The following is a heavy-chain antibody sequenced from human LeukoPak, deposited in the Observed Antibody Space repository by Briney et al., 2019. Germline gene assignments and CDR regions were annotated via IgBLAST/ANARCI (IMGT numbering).Heavy chain of an antibody. CDR2: INHSGST. CDR3: ARRRSCGFDY. D-gene: IGHD2-15*01. CDR1: GGSFSGYY. Sequence: SETLSLTCAVYGGSFSGYYWSWIRQPPGKGLEWIGEINHSGSTNYNPSLKSRVTISVDTSKNQFSLKLSSVTAADTAVYYCARRRSCGFDYWGQGTLVTVSS. J-gene: IGHJ4*02. V-gene: IGHV4-34*01.